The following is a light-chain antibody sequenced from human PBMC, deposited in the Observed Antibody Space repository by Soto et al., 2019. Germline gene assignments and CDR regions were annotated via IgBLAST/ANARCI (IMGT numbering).Light chain of an antibody. CDR3: NSYTSSSSYV. CDR2: TVN. CDR1: SSDVGGYKY. J-gene: IGLJ1*01. Sequence: QSALTQPASVSGSPGQSITISCTGTSSDVGGYKYVSWYQQHPGKAPKFLIYTVNNRPSGVSNRFSGSKSGNTASLTISGLQAEDEADYYCNSYTSSSSYVFGTGTKLTVL. V-gene: IGLV2-14*01.